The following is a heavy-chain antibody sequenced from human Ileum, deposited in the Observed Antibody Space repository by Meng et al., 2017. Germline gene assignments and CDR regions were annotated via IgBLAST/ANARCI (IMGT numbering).Heavy chain of an antibody. Sequence: ASVKVSCKASGYTFTGYYMHWVRQAPGQGLEWMGWINPNSGGTNYAQKFQGRVTMTRDTSISPAYMELSRLRSDDTAVYYCARAMITFGVVIVDYYYYYGMDVWGQGTTVTVSS. CDR3: ARAMITFGVVIVDYYYYYGMDV. J-gene: IGHJ6*02. CDR2: INPNSGGT. D-gene: IGHD3-16*02. CDR1: GYTFTGYY. V-gene: IGHV1-2*02.